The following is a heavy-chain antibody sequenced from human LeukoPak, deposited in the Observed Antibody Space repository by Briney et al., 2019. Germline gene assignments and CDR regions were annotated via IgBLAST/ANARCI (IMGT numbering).Heavy chain of an antibody. CDR1: GFTLSSYA. J-gene: IGHJ6*02. D-gene: IGHD4-17*01. V-gene: IGHV3-23*01. CDR2: ISGSGGST. Sequence: GSLRLSCAASGFTLSSYAMSWVRQAPGKGLEWVSAISGSGGSTYYADSVKGRFTISRDNSKNTLYLQMNSLRAEDTAVYYCAQDVIHGDSGDGMDVWGQGTTVTVSS. CDR3: AQDVIHGDSGDGMDV.